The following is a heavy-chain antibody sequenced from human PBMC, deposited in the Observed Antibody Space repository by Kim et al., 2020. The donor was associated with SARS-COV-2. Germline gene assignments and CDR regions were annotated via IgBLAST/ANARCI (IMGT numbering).Heavy chain of an antibody. D-gene: IGHD6-19*01. J-gene: IGHJ4*02. Sequence: SVKVSCKASGGTFSSYAISWVRHAPGQGLEWMGGIIPIFGTANYAQKFQGRVTITADESTSTAYMELSSLRSEDTAVYYCARIGSSGSGGVINWGQGTLVTVSS. CDR2: IIPIFGTA. CDR3: ARIGSSGSGGVIN. V-gene: IGHV1-69*13. CDR1: GGTFSSYA.